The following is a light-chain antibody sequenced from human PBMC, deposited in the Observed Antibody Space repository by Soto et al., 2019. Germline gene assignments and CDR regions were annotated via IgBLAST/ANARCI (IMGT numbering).Light chain of an antibody. J-gene: IGKJ4*01. Sequence: DVQMTQSPSSLSASVGDRVTITCRASQDINSYLAWYQQKPGNAPKSLIYAASSLQTGVPSRFSGSESGTDFTLTICNLQPEDSATYYCQQYSIYPLTFVGGTKVEIK. CDR3: QQYSIYPLT. CDR2: AAS. V-gene: IGKV1D-16*01. CDR1: QDINSY.